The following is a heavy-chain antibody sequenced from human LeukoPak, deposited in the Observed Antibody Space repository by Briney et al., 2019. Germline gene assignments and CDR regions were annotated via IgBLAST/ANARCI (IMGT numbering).Heavy chain of an antibody. CDR2: IYYTGST. J-gene: IGHJ4*02. CDR1: GGSISGFY. D-gene: IGHD1-1*01. V-gene: IGHV4-59*01. Sequence: SETLSLTCTVSGGSISGFYWSWIRQPPGKGLEWIGYIYYTGSTNYNPSLKSRVTISVDTSKNQFSLNLSSVTAADTAVYYCARVNWNYVDYWGQGTLVTVSS. CDR3: ARVNWNYVDY.